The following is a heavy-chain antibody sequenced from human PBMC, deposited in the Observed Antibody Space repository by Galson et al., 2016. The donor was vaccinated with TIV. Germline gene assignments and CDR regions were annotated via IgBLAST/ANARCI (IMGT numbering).Heavy chain of an antibody. D-gene: IGHD3-10*01. CDR2: NSYDGSEK. CDR1: GFTFSSYG. J-gene: IGHJ4*02. V-gene: IGHV3-30*03. CDR3: ARTFSSYFFDY. Sequence: SLRLSCATSGFTFSSYGMHWVRQTPGKGLEWVAFNSYDGSEKTYVDSVKGRFSISRDKSKNTLYLQMNSLRAEDTAVYYCARTFSSYFFDYWGQGTLVTVSS.